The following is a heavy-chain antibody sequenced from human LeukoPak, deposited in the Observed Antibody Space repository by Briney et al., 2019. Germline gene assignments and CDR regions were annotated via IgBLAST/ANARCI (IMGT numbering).Heavy chain of an antibody. CDR1: GFTVSSNY. CDR3: AVGRWLQFFDY. Sequence: PGRSLRLSCAASGFTVSSNYMSWVRQAPGKGLEWVSVIYSGGSTYYADSVKGRFTISRDNSKNTLYLQMNSLRAEDTAVYYCAVGRWLQFFDYWGQGTLVTVSS. J-gene: IGHJ4*02. D-gene: IGHD5-24*01. CDR2: IYSGGST. V-gene: IGHV3-53*01.